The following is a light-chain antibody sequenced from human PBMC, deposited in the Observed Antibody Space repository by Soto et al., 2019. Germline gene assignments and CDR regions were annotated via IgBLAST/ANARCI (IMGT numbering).Light chain of an antibody. J-gene: IGKJ3*01. CDR3: QQYNNWPPIT. CDR2: GAS. CDR1: QSVSSN. V-gene: IGKV3-15*01. Sequence: EIVMTQSPATLSVSPGERATLSCRASQSVSSNLAWYQQKPGQAPRLLIYGASTRATGIPARFSGSGSGTAFSLTISSLQSEDFAVYYCQQYNNWPPITFGPGTKVDIK.